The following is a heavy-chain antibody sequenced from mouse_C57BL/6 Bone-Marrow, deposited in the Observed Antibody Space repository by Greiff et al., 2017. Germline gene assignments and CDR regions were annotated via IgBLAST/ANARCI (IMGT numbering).Heavy chain of an antibody. CDR1: GYSFTGYY. D-gene: IGHD1-1*01. CDR3: ARDYYGSSPYFDV. Sequence: EVKLVESGPELVKPGASVKISCKASGYSFTGYYMHWVKQSHGNILDWIGYIYPYNGVSSYNQKFKGKATLTIDKSSSTAYMELRSLTSEDSAVYSCARDYYGSSPYFDVWGTGTTVTVSS. J-gene: IGHJ1*03. CDR2: IYPYNGVS. V-gene: IGHV1-31*01.